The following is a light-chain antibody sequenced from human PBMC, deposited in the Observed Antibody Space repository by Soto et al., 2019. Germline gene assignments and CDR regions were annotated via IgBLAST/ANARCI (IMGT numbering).Light chain of an antibody. Sequence: EMVITQSPVTLSVSPGESATLSCRASQSVISNLAWYQQKPGQAPRVLIYGASTRETGIPDRFSGSGSGTEFTRTISSLQSGDFEVYDCQQYNRWPFTFGPGTKVDIK. CDR1: QSVISN. CDR2: GAS. V-gene: IGKV3-15*01. J-gene: IGKJ3*01. CDR3: QQYNRWPFT.